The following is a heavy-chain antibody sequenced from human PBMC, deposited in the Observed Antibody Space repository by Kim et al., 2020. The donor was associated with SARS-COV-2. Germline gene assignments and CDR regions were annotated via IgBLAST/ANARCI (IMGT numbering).Heavy chain of an antibody. CDR3: AKDKWEPQRPRGFEN. D-gene: IGHD1-26*01. CDR1: GFTFSSYA. CDR2: ISGSGGST. Sequence: GGSLRLSCAASGFTFSSYAMSWVRQAPGKGLEWVSAISGSGGSTYYADSVKGRFTISRDNSKDTLYLLMNSLRAEDTALYYCAKDKWEPQRPRGFENWGQGTMVTVSS. V-gene: IGHV3-23*01. J-gene: IGHJ3*02.